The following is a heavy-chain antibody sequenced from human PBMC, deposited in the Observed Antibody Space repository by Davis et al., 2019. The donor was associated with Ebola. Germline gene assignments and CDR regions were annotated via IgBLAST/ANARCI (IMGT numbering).Heavy chain of an antibody. CDR1: GYTFTSYG. D-gene: IGHD2-2*01. CDR3: ARYQGVTPTDY. V-gene: IGHV1-18*01. Sequence: SVKVSCLASGYTFTSYGISWVRQSPGQGLEWMGWISAYNGNTNYAQKLQGRVTMNTDTSTSTAYIELRSLRSDDTAVYSCARYQGVTPTDYWGQGTLVTVSS. CDR2: ISAYNGNT. J-gene: IGHJ4*02.